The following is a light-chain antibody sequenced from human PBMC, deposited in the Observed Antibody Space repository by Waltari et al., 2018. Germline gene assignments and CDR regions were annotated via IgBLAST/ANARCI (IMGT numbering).Light chain of an antibody. CDR1: QSVLSSSNNKNY. CDR3: HQYSSWSPMFT. CDR2: WAS. J-gene: IGKJ2*01. Sequence: DIVMTQSPDSLAVSLGERATIDCKSSQSVLSSSNNKNYLAWYQQKQGQPPKLFIYWASTRQSGVPDRFSGSGSGTDFTLTISSLQAEDVAVYYCHQYSSWSPMFTFGQGTKLEIK. V-gene: IGKV4-1*01.